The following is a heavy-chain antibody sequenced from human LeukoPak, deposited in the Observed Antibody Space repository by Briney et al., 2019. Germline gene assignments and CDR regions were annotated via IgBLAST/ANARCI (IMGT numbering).Heavy chain of an antibody. V-gene: IGHV4-59*01. CDR2: IYYTGTT. Sequence: KPSETLSLTCTVSNGSISSFYWTWIRQPPGKGLEWIGYIYYTGTTDYNPSLKSRVTISVDTSKNQFSLKLSSVTAAETAVYYCATVTPHYYFDYWGQGTLVTVSS. CDR1: NGSISSFY. CDR3: ATVTPHYYFDY. D-gene: IGHD4-17*01. J-gene: IGHJ4*02.